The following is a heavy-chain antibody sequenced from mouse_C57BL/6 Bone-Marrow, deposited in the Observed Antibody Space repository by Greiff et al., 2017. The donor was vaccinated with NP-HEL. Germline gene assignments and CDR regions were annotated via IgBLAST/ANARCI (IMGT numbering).Heavy chain of an antibody. Sequence: EVKVVESGGGLVQPGGSLKLSCAASGFTFSDYGMAWVRQAPRKGPEWVAFISNLAYSIYYADTVTGRFTISRENAKNTLYLEMSSLRSEDTAMYYCARDYYGSSHWYFDVWGTGTTVTVSS. CDR3: ARDYYGSSHWYFDV. J-gene: IGHJ1*03. V-gene: IGHV5-15*01. D-gene: IGHD1-1*01. CDR1: GFTFSDYG. CDR2: ISNLAYSI.